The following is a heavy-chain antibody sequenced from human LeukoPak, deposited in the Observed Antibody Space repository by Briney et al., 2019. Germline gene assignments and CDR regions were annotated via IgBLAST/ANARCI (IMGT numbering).Heavy chain of an antibody. CDR3: ARRLGYCSSTSCYRGFDY. Sequence: GESLKISCKGSGYSFTSYWIGWVRQMPGKGLEWMGIIYPGDSDTRYSPSFQGQVTISADKSISTAYLQWSSLKASDTAMYYCARRLGYCSSTSCYRGFDYWGQGTLVTVSS. CDR1: GYSFTSYW. CDR2: IYPGDSDT. V-gene: IGHV5-51*01. J-gene: IGHJ4*02. D-gene: IGHD2-2*02.